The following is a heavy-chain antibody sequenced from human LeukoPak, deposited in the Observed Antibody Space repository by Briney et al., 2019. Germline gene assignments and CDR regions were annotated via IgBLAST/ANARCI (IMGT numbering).Heavy chain of an antibody. D-gene: IGHD3-10*01. J-gene: IGHJ4*02. CDR3: AKGRESWSNKIDY. CDR1: GFTFSSYG. V-gene: IGHV3-30*18. CDR2: ISYHGSNK. Sequence: HAGGSLILSCSASGFTFSSYGMYGLRQAPGKGLEGVAVISYHGSNKYYADSVKGRFTISRDNSKNTLYLQMNSLRGEDTAVYYCAKGRESWSNKIDYWGQGTLVTVSS.